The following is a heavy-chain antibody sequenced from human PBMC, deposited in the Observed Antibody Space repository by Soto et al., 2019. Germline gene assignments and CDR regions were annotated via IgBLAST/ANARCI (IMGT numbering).Heavy chain of an antibody. V-gene: IGHV3-30*18. J-gene: IGHJ6*02. CDR1: GFTFRSFG. Sequence: QVQLVESGGGVVQPGRSLRLSCAASGFTFRSFGMHWVRQAPGKGLEWVAVISYDGSNKYYADSVKGRFTISRDNSKNTLYLQMNSLRAEDTAVYYCAKDRHYYYYGMDVWGQGTTVTVSS. CDR2: ISYDGSNK. CDR3: AKDRHYYYYGMDV.